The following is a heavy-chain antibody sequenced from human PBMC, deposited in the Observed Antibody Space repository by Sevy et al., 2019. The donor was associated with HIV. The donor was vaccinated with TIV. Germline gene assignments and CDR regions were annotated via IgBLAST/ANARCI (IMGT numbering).Heavy chain of an antibody. CDR2: MNPSGGYT. J-gene: IGHJ5*02. CDR1: GYTFTSYY. V-gene: IGHV1-46*03. D-gene: IGHD6-6*01. Sequence: ASVKVSCKASGYTFTSYYIHWVRQAPGQGLEWMGIMNPSGGYTTYAQKFQGRVTMTRDTSTSTVYMELSSLRSEDTAVYYCAREGSSSSKFTWFDPWGQGTLVTVSS. CDR3: AREGSSSSKFTWFDP.